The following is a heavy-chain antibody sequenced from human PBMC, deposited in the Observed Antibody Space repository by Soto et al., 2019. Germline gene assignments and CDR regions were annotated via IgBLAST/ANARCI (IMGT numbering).Heavy chain of an antibody. D-gene: IGHD2-15*01. Sequence: GGALRPSCTTSGFTFNTYGMHRGRPAPGKGLEWGAIIWYDGSNKYYADSVKGRFTISRDNSKNTLYLQMNSLRAEDTALYYCARADCTGAYCYSWPFNYGVDVWGQGTTVTVSS. CDR1: GFTFNTYG. CDR3: ARADCTGAYCYSWPFNYGVDV. V-gene: IGHV3-33*08. CDR2: IWYDGSNK. J-gene: IGHJ6*02.